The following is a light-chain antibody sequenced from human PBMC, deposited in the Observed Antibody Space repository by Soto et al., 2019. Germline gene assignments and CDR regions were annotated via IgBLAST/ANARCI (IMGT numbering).Light chain of an antibody. CDR2: DVS. J-gene: IGLJ1*01. V-gene: IGLV2-14*01. Sequence: QSVLTQPASVSGSPGQSITISCTGTISDVGGYNYVSWYQQHPGKAPKPMIYDVSNRPSGVSNRFSGSKSGNTASLTISGLQAEDEADYYCSSYTGTRTPYIFGTGTKLTVL. CDR3: SSYTGTRTPYI. CDR1: ISDVGGYNY.